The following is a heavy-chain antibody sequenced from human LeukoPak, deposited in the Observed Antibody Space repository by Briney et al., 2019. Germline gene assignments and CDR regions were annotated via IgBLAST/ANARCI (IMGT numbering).Heavy chain of an antibody. D-gene: IGHD6-6*01. V-gene: IGHV1-2*02. CDR3: ARARIAARVYYYYYYMDV. Sequence: GASVKVSCKASGYTFTGYYMHWVRQAPGQGLEWMGWINPNSGGTNYAQKFQGRVTMTRDTSISTAYMELSRLRSEDTAVYYCARARIAARVYYYYYYMDVWGKGTTVTVSS. J-gene: IGHJ6*03. CDR2: INPNSGGT. CDR1: GYTFTGYY.